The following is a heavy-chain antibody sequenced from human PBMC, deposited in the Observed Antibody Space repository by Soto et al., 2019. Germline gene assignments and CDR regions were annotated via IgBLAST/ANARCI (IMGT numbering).Heavy chain of an antibody. D-gene: IGHD3-10*01. Sequence: PSETLSLTCTVSGGSVSNTTYYWGWIRQPPGKGVEWMGSIYYSGSTDYNPSLKSRVTISVDTSKNQFSLKLSSVTAADTAVYYCARHAPWFGETENWFDPWGQGTLVTVSS. CDR1: GGSVSNTTYY. CDR2: IYYSGST. CDR3: ARHAPWFGETENWFDP. V-gene: IGHV4-39*01. J-gene: IGHJ5*02.